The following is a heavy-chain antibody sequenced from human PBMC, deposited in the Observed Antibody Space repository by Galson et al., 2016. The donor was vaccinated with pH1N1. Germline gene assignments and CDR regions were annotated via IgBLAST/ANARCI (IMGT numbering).Heavy chain of an antibody. J-gene: IGHJ4*02. CDR2: IYYSGST. CDR1: GGSISSSSYY. Sequence: ETLSLTCSVSGGSISSSSYYWGWIRQPPGKGLEWIGSIYYSGSTNYNPSLKSRVTISVDTSKNQFSLKLSSVTAADTAVYYCASTYCGGDCHIPDYWGQGTLVTVSS. CDR3: ASTYCGGDCHIPDY. V-gene: IGHV4-39*01. D-gene: IGHD2-21*01.